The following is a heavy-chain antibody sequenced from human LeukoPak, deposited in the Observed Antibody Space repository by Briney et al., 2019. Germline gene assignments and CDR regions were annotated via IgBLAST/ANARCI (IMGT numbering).Heavy chain of an antibody. Sequence: SETLSLTCAVYGGSFSGYYWSWIRQPPGKGLEWVGEINHSGSTNYNPSLKSRVTISVDTSKNQFSLKLSSVTAADTAVYYCARGNSYYYGSGSYYHFDYWGQGTLVIVSS. V-gene: IGHV4-34*01. CDR1: GGSFSGYY. CDR3: ARGNSYYYGSGSYYHFDY. D-gene: IGHD3-10*01. J-gene: IGHJ4*02. CDR2: INHSGST.